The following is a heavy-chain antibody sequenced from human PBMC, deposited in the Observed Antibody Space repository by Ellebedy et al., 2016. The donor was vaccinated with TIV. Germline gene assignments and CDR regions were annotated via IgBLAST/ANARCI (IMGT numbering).Heavy chain of an antibody. CDR1: GGSISSSSYY. J-gene: IGHJ4*02. CDR3: ATSLEVAARIEN. V-gene: IGHV4-39*01. Sequence: MPGGSLRLSCTVSGGSISSSSYYWGWIRQPPGMGLEWLGTIYSTGSTHYNPSLKSRVTISVDMSKNQFSLRLTSVTALDTAVYYCATSLEVAARIENWGRGTLVTVSS. CDR2: IYSTGST. D-gene: IGHD6-19*01.